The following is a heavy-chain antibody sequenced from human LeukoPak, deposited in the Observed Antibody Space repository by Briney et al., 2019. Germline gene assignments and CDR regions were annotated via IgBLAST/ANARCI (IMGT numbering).Heavy chain of an antibody. CDR3: ARDPSSSSWVPRYYYMDV. V-gene: IGHV4-59*01. J-gene: IGHJ6*03. CDR1: GGSISSYY. CDR2: IYYSWSA. Sequence: SETLSLTCTVSGGSISSYYWSWIRQPPGKGLAWVGYIYYSWSANYNPSLKRQVPISVDTSKNQFSLKLSSVTSADTAVYCCARDPSSSSWVPRYYYMDVWGKGTTVTVSS. D-gene: IGHD6-13*01.